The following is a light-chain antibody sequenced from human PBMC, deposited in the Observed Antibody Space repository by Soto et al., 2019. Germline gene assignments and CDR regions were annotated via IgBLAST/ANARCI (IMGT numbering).Light chain of an antibody. CDR2: RNN. V-gene: IGLV1-47*01. Sequence: QSVLTQPPSASGTPGQRVTISCSGRSSNIGANPVNWYQRLPGTAPKLLIFRNNQRPSGVPDRFSGSKSDTSASLAISGLRSEDEADYFCAAWDDSLSRVVFGGGTKLTVL. CDR3: AAWDDSLSRVV. J-gene: IGLJ3*02. CDR1: SSNIGANP.